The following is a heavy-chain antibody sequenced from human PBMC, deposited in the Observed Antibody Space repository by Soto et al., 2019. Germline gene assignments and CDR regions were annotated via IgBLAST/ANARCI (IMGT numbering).Heavy chain of an antibody. CDR3: ARAPQTVAGAGIWY. D-gene: IGHD6-13*01. CDR1: GYTFTSYG. CDR2: ISGYNGDT. V-gene: IGHV1-18*04. Sequence: ASVRVSCKASGYTFTSYGISWVRQAPGQGLEWMGWISGYNGDTNYAQKLQGRVTMTTDTSTNTAYMELRSLRSDDTAVYYCARAPQTVAGAGIWYWGQGTLVTVSS. J-gene: IGHJ4*02.